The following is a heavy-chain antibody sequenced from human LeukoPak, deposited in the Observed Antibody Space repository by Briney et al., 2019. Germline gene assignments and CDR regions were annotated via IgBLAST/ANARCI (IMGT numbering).Heavy chain of an antibody. CDR3: AAKTHVAYYDILTGFFDY. V-gene: IGHV4-30-2*01. CDR2: IYHSGST. Sequence: SETLSLTCAVSGGSISSGGYSWSWIRQPPGKGLEWIGYIYHSGSTYYNPSLKSRVTISVDRSKNQFSLKLSSVTAADTAVYYCAAKTHVAYYDILTGFFDYWGQGTLVTVSS. CDR1: GGSISSGGYS. D-gene: IGHD3-9*01. J-gene: IGHJ4*02.